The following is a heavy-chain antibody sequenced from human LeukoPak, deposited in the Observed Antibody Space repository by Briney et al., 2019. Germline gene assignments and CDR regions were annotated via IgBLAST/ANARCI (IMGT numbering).Heavy chain of an antibody. D-gene: IGHD3-22*01. V-gene: IGHV4-59*11. CDR2: VSYTGRT. Sequence: SETLSLTCTVSGGSLSGHYWSWIRQPPGKRLEWIGYVSYTGRTKYNPSLQSRVTISIDTSKSQFSLKLTSVTSADTAVYSCARIYYDSGAYYRRAFDIWGQGTMVSVSS. CDR3: ARIYYDSGAYYRRAFDI. CDR1: GGSLSGHY. J-gene: IGHJ3*02.